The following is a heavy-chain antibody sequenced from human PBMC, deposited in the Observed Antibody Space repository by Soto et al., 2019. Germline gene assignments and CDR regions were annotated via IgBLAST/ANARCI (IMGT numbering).Heavy chain of an antibody. V-gene: IGHV4-30-2*01. CDR1: GGSISSGGYS. CDR3: ARYRREAVAGYTLDN. D-gene: IGHD6-13*01. Sequence: SETLSLTCAVSGGSISSGGYSWSWIRQPPGKGLEWIGYIYHSGSTYYTPSLKSRVTISVDRSKNQFSLKVNSMTAADTAVYYCARYRREAVAGYTLDNWGQGILVTVSS. J-gene: IGHJ4*02. CDR2: IYHSGST.